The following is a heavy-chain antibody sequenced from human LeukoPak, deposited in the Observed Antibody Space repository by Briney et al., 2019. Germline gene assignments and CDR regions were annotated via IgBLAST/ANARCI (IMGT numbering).Heavy chain of an antibody. CDR2: IYPGDSET. D-gene: IGHD6-19*01. Sequence: GQSLHCSCKGSGYTFTTYWIGWVREMPGKGLEWMGIIYPGDSETRYSPSFQAQVNISADKSISTAYLQWSSLKASDTAVYYCARRSGGYGLDYWGQGPLVTVSS. J-gene: IGHJ4*02. CDR3: ARRSGGYGLDY. V-gene: IGHV5-51*01. CDR1: GYTFTTYW.